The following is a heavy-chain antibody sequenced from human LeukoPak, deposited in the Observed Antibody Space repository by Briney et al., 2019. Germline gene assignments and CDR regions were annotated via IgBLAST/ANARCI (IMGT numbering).Heavy chain of an antibody. CDR1: GFTFSSYG. Sequence: PAGSLRLSCAASGFTFSSYGMHWVRQAPGKGLEWVSVIWYDGSNKYYADSVKGRFTISRDNSKNTLYLQMNSLRAEDTAVYYCAREAEELLWFGDLADSWGQGTLVTVSS. D-gene: IGHD3-10*01. V-gene: IGHV3-33*01. CDR2: IWYDGSNK. CDR3: AREAEELLWFGDLADS. J-gene: IGHJ4*02.